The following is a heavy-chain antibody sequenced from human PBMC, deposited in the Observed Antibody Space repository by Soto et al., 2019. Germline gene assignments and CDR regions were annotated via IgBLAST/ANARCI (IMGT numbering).Heavy chain of an antibody. J-gene: IGHJ4*02. CDR2: ISGSGGST. D-gene: IGHD3-9*01. CDR1: GFTCSSYA. V-gene: IGHV3-23*01. Sequence: GGSLRLSCAASGFTCSSYAMSWVRQAPGKGLEWVSAISGSGGSTYYADSVKGRFTISRDNSKNTLYLQMNSLRAEDTAVYYCAKDRPHEDYDILTGYVDYWGQGTLVTVSS. CDR3: AKDRPHEDYDILTGYVDY.